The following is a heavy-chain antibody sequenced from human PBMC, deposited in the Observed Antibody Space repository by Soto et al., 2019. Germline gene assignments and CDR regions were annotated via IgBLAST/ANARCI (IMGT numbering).Heavy chain of an antibody. V-gene: IGHV4-59*04. J-gene: IGHJ5*02. D-gene: IGHD6-19*01. CDR2: IYYSGHT. CDR3: ARHRFSGWYDWFDP. Sequence: SETLSLTCSVSGGSISSNYWSWIRQPPGKGLEWIGSIYYSGHTYYNPSLKSRVTVSVDTSNHQFSLKLSSMTAADTAVYYCARHRFSGWYDWFDPWGLGTLVTVS. CDR1: GGSISSNY.